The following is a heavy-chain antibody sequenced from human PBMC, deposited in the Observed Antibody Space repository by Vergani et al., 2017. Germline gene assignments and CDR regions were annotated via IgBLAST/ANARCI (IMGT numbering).Heavy chain of an antibody. Sequence: EVQLVESGGGLVQPGGSLRLSCAASGFTFSSYDMHWVRQATGKGLEWVSAIGTAGDTYYPGSVKGRFTISRENAKNTLYLQMNSLRAEDTAVYYCAKAPIVVVPFDYWGQGTLVTVSS. CDR2: IGTAGDT. CDR3: AKAPIVVVPFDY. D-gene: IGHD2-2*01. CDR1: GFTFSSYD. J-gene: IGHJ4*02. V-gene: IGHV3-13*01.